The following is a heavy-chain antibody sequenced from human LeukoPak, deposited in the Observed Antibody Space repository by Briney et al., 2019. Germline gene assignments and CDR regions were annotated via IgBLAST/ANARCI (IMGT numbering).Heavy chain of an antibody. D-gene: IGHD2-15*01. CDR1: GFIFDGYG. CDR3: ARGLRVALYYFDY. V-gene: IGHV3-20*04. CDR2: INWNGGST. Sequence: GGSLRLSCAASGFIFDGYGMSWVRQAPGKGLEWGSNINWNGGSTGYADSVKGRFTISRDNPKNTLYLQMNSLRAEDTAVYYCARGLRVALYYFDYWGQGTLVTVSS. J-gene: IGHJ4*02.